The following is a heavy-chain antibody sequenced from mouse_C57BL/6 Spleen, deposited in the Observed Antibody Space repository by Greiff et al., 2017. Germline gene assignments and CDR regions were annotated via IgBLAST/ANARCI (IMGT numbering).Heavy chain of an antibody. CDR2: ISSGSS. Sequence: VQLKESGGGLVKPGGSLKLSCAASGFTFSDYGMHWVRQAPEKGLEWVAYISSGSSTISRDNAKNTLFLQMTSLRSEDTAMYYCAGIYYDYPYYFDYWGQGTTLTVSS. V-gene: IGHV5-17*01. D-gene: IGHD2-4*01. CDR3: AGIYYDYPYYFDY. J-gene: IGHJ2*01. CDR1: GFTFSDYG.